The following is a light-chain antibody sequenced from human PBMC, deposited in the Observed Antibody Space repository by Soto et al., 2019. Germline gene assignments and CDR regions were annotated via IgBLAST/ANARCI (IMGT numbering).Light chain of an antibody. V-gene: IGKV3-15*01. Sequence: EIVMTQSPATLSVSPGESATLSCRASQSVSGNLAWYQQKPGQAPSLLMYDASARATGIPARFSGSGSGTEFTLTLSSLQSEDCAVYYCQQYNNWPVTFGGGTKVEIK. CDR2: DAS. CDR1: QSVSGN. J-gene: IGKJ4*01. CDR3: QQYNNWPVT.